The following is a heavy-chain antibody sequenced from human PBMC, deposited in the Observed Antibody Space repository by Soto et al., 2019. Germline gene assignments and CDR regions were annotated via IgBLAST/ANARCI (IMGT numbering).Heavy chain of an antibody. V-gene: IGHV3-33*03. J-gene: IGHJ3*02. D-gene: IGHD6-13*01. Sequence: QGQLVESGGGVVRPGRSLRLSCAASGFTFSNYGMHWVRQAPGKGVEWVAVIWNDGSNKYYVDSVRGRFTISRDDSKNTLYLEMNGLRYEDTGVYYCAKDMAAAAHRGEAFDIWGLGTMVSVSA. CDR3: AKDMAAAAHRGEAFDI. CDR2: IWNDGSNK. CDR1: GFTFSNYG.